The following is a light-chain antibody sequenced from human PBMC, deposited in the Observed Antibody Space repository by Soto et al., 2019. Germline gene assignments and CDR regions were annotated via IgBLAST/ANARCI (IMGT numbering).Light chain of an antibody. CDR1: RRGSSPS. V-gene: IGKV3D-20*02. J-gene: IGKJ3*01. CDR2: GAS. Sequence: EVVLTQSPGTLSLSPGERVTILCLAARRGSSPSLAWYQQKPGQTPRLLIYGASSRATGTPDRISGGGSGTHFTLTISRLEPEDFAVYYCQQRSNWLISFGPGTKVDIK. CDR3: QQRSNWLIS.